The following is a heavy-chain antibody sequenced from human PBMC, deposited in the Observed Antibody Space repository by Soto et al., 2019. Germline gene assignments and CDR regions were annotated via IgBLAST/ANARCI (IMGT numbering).Heavy chain of an antibody. D-gene: IGHD1-1*01. CDR2: INTIFGTT. Sequence: QVQLVQSGAEVKKPGSSVKVSCKASGGIYAISWVRQAPGQGLEWMGGINTIFGTTNYAQRFQGRVTMTADESTSTAYMELSSLRSEDSAVYYCARENVGRTSYYFDYWGQGTLVTVSS. J-gene: IGHJ4*02. CDR3: ARENVGRTSYYFDY. CDR1: GGIYA. V-gene: IGHV1-69*01.